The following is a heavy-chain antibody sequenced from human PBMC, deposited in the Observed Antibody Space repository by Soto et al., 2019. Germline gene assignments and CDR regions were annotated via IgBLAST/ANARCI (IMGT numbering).Heavy chain of an antibody. D-gene: IGHD3-10*01. CDR1: GFTFSSYS. CDR3: ARERGFGELLSAFDY. Sequence: PGGSLRLSCAASGFTFSSYSMNWVRQAPGKGLEWVSSISSSSSYIYYADSVKGRFTISRDNAKNSLYLQMNSLRAEDTAVYYCARERGFGELLSAFDYWGQGTLVTVSS. CDR2: ISSSSSYI. J-gene: IGHJ4*02. V-gene: IGHV3-21*01.